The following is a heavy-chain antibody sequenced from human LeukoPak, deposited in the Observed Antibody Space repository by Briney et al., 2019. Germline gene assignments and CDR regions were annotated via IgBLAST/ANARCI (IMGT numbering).Heavy chain of an antibody. CDR3: ARSGPTAVAGVDY. D-gene: IGHD6-19*01. Sequence: SETLSLTCIVSGGSISSYYWSWIRQPAGKGLEWTGRIYSSGNTNYNPSLKSRVTILVDKSKNQFSLKLSSVTAADTAVYYCARSGPTAVAGVDYWGQGTLVTVSS. V-gene: IGHV4-4*07. J-gene: IGHJ4*02. CDR2: IYSSGNT. CDR1: GGSISSYY.